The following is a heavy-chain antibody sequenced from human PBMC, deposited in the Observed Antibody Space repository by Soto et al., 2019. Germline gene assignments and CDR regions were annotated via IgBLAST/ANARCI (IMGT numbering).Heavy chain of an antibody. CDR3: ARDKSSWYDGWFDP. D-gene: IGHD6-13*01. J-gene: IGHJ5*02. CDR2: NYTSGST. Sequence: QVQLQESGPGLVKPSETLSLTCTVSCGSIRSYYWSWILQPAGKGLEWIGRNYTSGSTNYNPSLKTRVTMTVNTSNSQFYLKLSYVTAGNTAVYYCARDKSSWYDGWFDPWGQGTLVTVSS. V-gene: IGHV4-4*07. CDR1: CGSIRSYY.